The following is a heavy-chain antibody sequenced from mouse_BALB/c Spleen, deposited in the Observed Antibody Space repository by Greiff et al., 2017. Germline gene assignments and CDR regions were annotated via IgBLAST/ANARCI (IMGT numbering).Heavy chain of an antibody. V-gene: IGHV5-9-4*01. J-gene: IGHJ3*01. CDR1: GFTFSSYA. Sequence: EVMLVESGGGLVKPGGSLKLSCAASGFTFSSYAMSWVRQSPEKRLEWVAEISSGGSYTYYPDTVTGRFTISRDNAKNTLYLEMSSLRYEDTAMYYCAREGDHEAYWGQGTLVTVSA. D-gene: IGHD3-3*01. CDR2: ISSGGSYT. CDR3: AREGDHEAY.